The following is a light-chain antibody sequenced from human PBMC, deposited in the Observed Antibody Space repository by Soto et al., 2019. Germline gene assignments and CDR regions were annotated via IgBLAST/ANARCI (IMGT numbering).Light chain of an antibody. J-gene: IGKJ2*01. Sequence: EIVLTQSPGTLSLSPGEGATLSCRASQSVASSYLAWYQQKPGQAPRLLIYGASNRATGIPDRFSGGGSWTDFTLTISSLEPEDFAVYYCQQYDSSSYTFGQGTKLQIK. CDR3: QQYDSSSYT. V-gene: IGKV3-20*01. CDR2: GAS. CDR1: QSVASSY.